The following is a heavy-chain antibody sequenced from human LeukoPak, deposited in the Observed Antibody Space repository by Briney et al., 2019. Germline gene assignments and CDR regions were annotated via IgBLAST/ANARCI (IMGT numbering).Heavy chain of an antibody. D-gene: IGHD4-17*01. CDR2: IYYSGST. CDR1: GGSISSYY. Sequence: PSETLSLTCTVSGGSISSYYWSWIRQPPGKGLEWIGYIYYSGSTNCNPSLKSRVTISVDTSKNQFSLKLSSVTAADTAVYYCASSYGDYYGYFDYWGQGTLVTVSS. V-gene: IGHV4-59*01. CDR3: ASSYGDYYGYFDY. J-gene: IGHJ4*02.